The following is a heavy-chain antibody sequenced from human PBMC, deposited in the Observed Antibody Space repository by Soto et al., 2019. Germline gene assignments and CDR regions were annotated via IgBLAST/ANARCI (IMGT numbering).Heavy chain of an antibody. Sequence: GESLKISCAASGFTFSSYAISWVRQAPGKGLEWVSAISGSGGSTYYADSVKGRFTISRDNSKNTLYLQMNSLRAEDTAVYYCAKGFGITMIVVAPTPFDYWGQGTLVTVSS. J-gene: IGHJ4*02. V-gene: IGHV3-23*01. CDR1: GFTFSSYA. CDR2: ISGSGGST. CDR3: AKGFGITMIVVAPTPFDY. D-gene: IGHD3-22*01.